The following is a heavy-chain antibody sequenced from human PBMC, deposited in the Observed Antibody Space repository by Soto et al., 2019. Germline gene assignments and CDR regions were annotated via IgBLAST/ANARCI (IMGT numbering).Heavy chain of an antibody. D-gene: IGHD6-6*01. V-gene: IGHV3-21*01. CDR1: GFTFSSYS. Sequence: EVQLVESGGGLVKPGGSLRLSCAASGFTFSSYSMNWVRQAPGKGLEWVSCVTSSSSYTYYADSVKGRFTISRDNAQNSLYLQMNGLRAEDTAVYFCAKERGAWKVVPQEFDYWGQGTLVTVSS. J-gene: IGHJ4*02. CDR3: AKERGAWKVVPQEFDY. CDR2: VTSSSSYT.